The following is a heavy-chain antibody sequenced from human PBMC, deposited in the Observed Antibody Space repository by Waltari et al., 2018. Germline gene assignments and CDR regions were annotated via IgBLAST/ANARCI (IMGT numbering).Heavy chain of an antibody. CDR2: SYYIGST. V-gene: IGHV4-39*07. J-gene: IGHJ4*02. D-gene: IGHD5-12*01. Sequence: QLQLQESGPGLVKPSETLSLTCTVSGGSISSSSYYWGWIRQPPGKGLEWIGSSYYIGSTYYNPSLKSRVTISVDTSKNQFSLKLSSVTAADTAVYYCARDMATPRLFDYWGQGTLVTVSS. CDR3: ARDMATPRLFDY. CDR1: GGSISSSSYY.